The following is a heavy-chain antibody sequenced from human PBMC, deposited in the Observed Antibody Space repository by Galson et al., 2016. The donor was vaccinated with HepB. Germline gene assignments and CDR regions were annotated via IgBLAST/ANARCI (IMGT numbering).Heavy chain of an antibody. CDR3: AIVMSVSDAFDL. V-gene: IGHV3-66*01. CDR1: GFTVSSNY. CDR2: IYSGGST. Sequence: SLRLSCAASGFTVSSNYMSWVRQAPGKGLEWVSVIYSGGSTYYSDSVKGRFTISRDNSKNTLYLQMNSLRAEDTAVYYCAIVMSVSDAFDLWGQGTMVTVSS. J-gene: IGHJ3*01. D-gene: IGHD4-11*01.